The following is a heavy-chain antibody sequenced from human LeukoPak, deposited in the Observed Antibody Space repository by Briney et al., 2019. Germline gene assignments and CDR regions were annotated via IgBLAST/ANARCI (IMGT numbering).Heavy chain of an antibody. CDR1: GFSFSSYG. V-gene: IGHV3-30*02. D-gene: IGHD5-18*01. J-gene: IGHJ4*02. CDR3: AKWVDSYGLFDY. CDR2: IRYDGSNK. Sequence: GGSLRLSCAASGFSFSSYGMHWVRQAPGKGLEWVTFIRYDGSNKYYADSVKGRFTISRDNSKNTLYLQMNSLRAEDTAVYYCAKWVDSYGLFDYWGQGTLVTVSS.